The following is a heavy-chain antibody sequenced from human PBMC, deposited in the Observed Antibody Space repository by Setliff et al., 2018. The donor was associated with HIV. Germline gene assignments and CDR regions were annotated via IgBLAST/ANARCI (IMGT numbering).Heavy chain of an antibody. Sequence: GASVKVSCKASGYTLTAYYIHWVRQAPGQGLEWMGRIIPNSGGTNYAQKFQGRVTMTRDTSISTAYMELSRLRSDDTAVYYCARVGRSVTGPWGQGTLVTVSS. D-gene: IGHD6-19*01. CDR2: IIPNSGGT. CDR3: ARVGRSVTGP. V-gene: IGHV1-2*06. J-gene: IGHJ5*02. CDR1: GYTLTAYY.